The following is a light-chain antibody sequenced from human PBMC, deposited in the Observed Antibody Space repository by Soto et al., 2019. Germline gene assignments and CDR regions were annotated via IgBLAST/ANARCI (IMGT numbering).Light chain of an antibody. CDR3: ASWDDSLNGLL. V-gene: IGLV1-44*01. J-gene: IGLJ1*01. CDR2: DNN. CDR1: SSNIGINA. Sequence: QAVVTQPPSASGTPGQRVTISCSGSSSNIGINAVNWYQQLPGTAPKLLMYDNNQRPSGVPDRVSGSKSGTSASLAISGLQSDDEADYYCASWDDSLNGLLFGTVTKLTVL.